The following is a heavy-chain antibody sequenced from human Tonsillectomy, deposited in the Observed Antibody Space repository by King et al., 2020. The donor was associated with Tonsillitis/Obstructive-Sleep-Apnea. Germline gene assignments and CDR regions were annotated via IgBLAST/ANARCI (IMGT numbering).Heavy chain of an antibody. CDR3: ASSGADTTSYGYVAGWFDP. D-gene: IGHD5-18*01. J-gene: IGHJ5*02. Sequence: VQLQQWGAGLLKPSETLSLTCAVYGGSFSGYYWSWIRQPPGKGLEWIGEINHRGSTNYNPSLKSRVTISVDTSKNQFSLKLSSVTVADTAVYYCASSGADTTSYGYVAGWFDPWGQGTLVTVSS. CDR2: INHRGST. CDR1: GGSFSGYY. V-gene: IGHV4-34*01.